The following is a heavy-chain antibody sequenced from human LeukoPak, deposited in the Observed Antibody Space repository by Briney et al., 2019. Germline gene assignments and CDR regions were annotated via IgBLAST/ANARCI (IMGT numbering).Heavy chain of an antibody. Sequence: SGPTLLNPTPTLTLTCTCSGFSLSSPGVGVGWIRQPPGKALEWLALVYWNDAKRYSPSLRSRLTITKDSTQKQVVLTMTKMDPVDTATYYCAQKDADTTMGPDYWGQGILVTVSS. D-gene: IGHD5-18*01. V-gene: IGHV2-5*01. J-gene: IGHJ4*02. CDR1: GFSLSSPGVG. CDR3: AQKDADTTMGPDY. CDR2: VYWNDAK.